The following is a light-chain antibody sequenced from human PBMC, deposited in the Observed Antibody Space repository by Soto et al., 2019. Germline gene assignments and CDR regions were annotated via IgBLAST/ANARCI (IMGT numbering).Light chain of an antibody. CDR1: QSISSW. Sequence: DIQMTRRPSTLSASLGCICTIAFGASQSISSWLAWYQQKPGKAPKLLIYDASSLESGVPSRFSGSGSGTDFTLTINNLQREDFADYFCQQTYSNLWTFGQGTKVDIK. CDR3: QQTYSNLWT. J-gene: IGKJ1*01. CDR2: DAS. V-gene: IGKV1-5*01.